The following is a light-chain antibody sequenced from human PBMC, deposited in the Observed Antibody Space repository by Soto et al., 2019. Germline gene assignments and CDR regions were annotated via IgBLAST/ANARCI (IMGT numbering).Light chain of an antibody. J-gene: IGKJ1*01. CDR2: GAS. CDR3: QQYGSSVT. Sequence: EIVLTQSPGTLSLSPGERATLSCRASQSVSNNYLAWYQHNPGQAPRLLIYGASNRATGIPDRFSGSGSGTDFTLTISRLEPEDFAVYYCQQYGSSVTFGQGTKVEIK. V-gene: IGKV3-20*01. CDR1: QSVSNNY.